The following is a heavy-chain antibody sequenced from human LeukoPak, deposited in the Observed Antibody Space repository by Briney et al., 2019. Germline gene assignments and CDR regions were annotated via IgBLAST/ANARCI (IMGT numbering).Heavy chain of an antibody. Sequence: SGESLRLSCAASGFTLSDYGIHWVRQPIGKGLDWVSGLGSAGDKYHAGSERGRFTISREDAENSVYLQMNGLRPEDTAIYYCARAKRETSTRPWTSGMDVWGQGTRVTVSS. CDR2: LGSAGDK. CDR3: ARAKRETSTRPWTSGMDV. V-gene: IGHV3-13*01. D-gene: IGHD3/OR15-3a*01. CDR1: GFTLSDYG. J-gene: IGHJ6*02.